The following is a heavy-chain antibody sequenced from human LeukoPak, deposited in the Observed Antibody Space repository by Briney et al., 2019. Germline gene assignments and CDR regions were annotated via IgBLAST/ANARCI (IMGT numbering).Heavy chain of an antibody. CDR3: ARDQPGRPMWELLPDY. CDR2: IYYSGST. CDR1: GGSISSSSYY. D-gene: IGHD1-26*01. V-gene: IGHV4-39*07. Sequence: SETLSLTCTVSGGSISSSSYYWGWIRQPPGEGLEWIGSIYYSGSTYYNPSLKSRVTISVDTSKNQFSLKLSSVTAADTAVYYCARDQPGRPMWELLPDYWGQGTLVTVSS. J-gene: IGHJ4*02.